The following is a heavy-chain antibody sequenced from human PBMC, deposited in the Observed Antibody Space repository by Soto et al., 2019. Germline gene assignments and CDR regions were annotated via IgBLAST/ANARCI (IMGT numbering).Heavy chain of an antibody. Sequence: SETLSLTCTVSGGSISSYYWNWIRQPPGKGLEWIGYIYYSGSTNYNPSLKSRVTISIDTPKNQLSLKLNSVTAADTAVYYCATDSGSGSYSSNYFDPWGQGTLVTVSS. CDR3: ATDSGSGSYSSNYFDP. CDR2: IYYSGST. J-gene: IGHJ5*02. D-gene: IGHD3-10*01. CDR1: GGSISSYY. V-gene: IGHV4-59*01.